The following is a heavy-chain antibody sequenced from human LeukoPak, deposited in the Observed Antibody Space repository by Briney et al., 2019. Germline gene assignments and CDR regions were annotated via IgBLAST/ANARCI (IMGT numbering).Heavy chain of an antibody. D-gene: IGHD3-10*01. CDR1: GYTFTSYG. J-gene: IGHJ5*02. CDR3: ASFPLMVRGVIGWFDP. Sequence: EASVKVSCKASGYTFTSYGISWVRQAPGQGLEWMGWISGYNGDTNYAQKFQDRVTMTTDTSTSTAYMDLRSLRSDDTAVYYCASFPLMVRGVIGWFDPWGQGTLVTVSS. V-gene: IGHV1-18*01. CDR2: ISGYNGDT.